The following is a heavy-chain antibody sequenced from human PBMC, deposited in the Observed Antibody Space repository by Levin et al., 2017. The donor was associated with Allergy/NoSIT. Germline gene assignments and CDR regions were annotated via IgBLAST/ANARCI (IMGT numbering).Heavy chain of an antibody. V-gene: IGHV7-4-1*01. Sequence: ASVKVSCKASGYTFTSYAMNWVRQAPGQGLEWMGWINTNTGNPTYAQGFTGRFVFSLDTSVSTAYLQIFNLKAEDTAIYYCARDGVVAGTEFDYWGQGTLVTVSS. J-gene: IGHJ4*02. CDR1: GYTFTSYA. CDR2: INTNTGNP. D-gene: IGHD6-19*01. CDR3: ARDGVVAGTEFDY.